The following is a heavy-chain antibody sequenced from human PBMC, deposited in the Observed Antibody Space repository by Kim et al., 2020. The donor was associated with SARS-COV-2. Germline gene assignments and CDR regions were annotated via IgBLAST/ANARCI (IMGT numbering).Heavy chain of an antibody. D-gene: IGHD3-10*01. V-gene: IGHV4-59*08. CDR3: ARHRYGLGTYWYYFDY. CDR1: GGSISSYY. Sequence: SETLSLTCTVSGGSISSYYWSWIRQPPGKGLEWIGYIYYSGNTNYNPSLKSRVTISRDTSKNQFSLKLRSVTAADTAVYYCARHRYGLGTYWYYFDYWGQGTLVTVAS. CDR2: IYYSGNT. J-gene: IGHJ4*02.